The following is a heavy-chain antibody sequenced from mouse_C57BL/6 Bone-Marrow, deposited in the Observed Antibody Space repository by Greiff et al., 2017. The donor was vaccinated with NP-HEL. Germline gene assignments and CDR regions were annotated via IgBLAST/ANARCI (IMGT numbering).Heavy chain of an antibody. D-gene: IGHD2-1*01. CDR1: GYTFTSYW. CDR2: IYPSSGYT. J-gene: IGHJ3*01. Sequence: QVQLQQSGAELAKPGASVKLSCKASGYTFTSYWMHWVKQRPGQGLEWIGYIYPSSGYTKYNQKFKDKATLTADKSSSTAYMQLSSLTYEDSAVYYCARRRDFYGNFFAYWGQGTLVTVSA. V-gene: IGHV1-7*01. CDR3: ARRRDFYGNFFAY.